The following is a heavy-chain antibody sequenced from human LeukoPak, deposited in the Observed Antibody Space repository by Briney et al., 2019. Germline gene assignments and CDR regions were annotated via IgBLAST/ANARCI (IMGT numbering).Heavy chain of an antibody. CDR1: GFTFSSYG. D-gene: IGHD6-6*01. CDR2: IRYDGSNK. V-gene: IGHV3-30*02. CDR3: AKDHSSSSMGVFDY. Sequence: GGSLRLSCAASGFTFSSYGMHWVRQAPGKGLEWVAFIRYDGSNKYYADSVKGRFTISRDNSKNTLYLQMNSLRAEDTAVYYCAKDHSSSSMGVFDYWGQGILVTVSS. J-gene: IGHJ4*02.